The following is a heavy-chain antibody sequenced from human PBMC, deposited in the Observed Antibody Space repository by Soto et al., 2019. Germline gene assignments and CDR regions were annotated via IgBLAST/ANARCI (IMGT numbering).Heavy chain of an antibody. D-gene: IGHD6-19*01. CDR1: GYSFTSYW. V-gene: IGHV5-51*01. CDR2: IYPGDSDT. CDR3: ARHEGAVAGRTYGMDV. J-gene: IGHJ6*02. Sequence: GESLKISCKGSGYSFTSYWIGWVRQMPGKGLEWMGIIYPGDSDTRYSPSFQGQVTISADKSISTAYLQWSSLKASDTAMYYCARHEGAVAGRTYGMDVWGQGTTVTVPS.